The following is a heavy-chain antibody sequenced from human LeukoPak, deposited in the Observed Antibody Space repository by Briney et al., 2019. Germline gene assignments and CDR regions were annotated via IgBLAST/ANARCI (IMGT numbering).Heavy chain of an antibody. CDR2: ISTSGST. J-gene: IGHJ4*02. V-gene: IGHV4-4*07. CDR1: GVSISSYY. CDR3: ARDFDY. Sequence: SETLSLTCTVSGVSISSYYWSWIRQPAGEGLEWIGRISTSGSTNFNPSLKSRVTMSVDTSKNHFSLNLSSVTAADTAVYYCARDFDYWGQGTLVTVS.